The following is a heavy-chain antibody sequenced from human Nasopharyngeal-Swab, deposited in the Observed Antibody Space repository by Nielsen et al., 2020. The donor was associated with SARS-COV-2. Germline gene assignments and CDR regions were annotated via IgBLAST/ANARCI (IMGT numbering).Heavy chain of an antibody. CDR2: ISGNIGTT. CDR3: ARGSTLIDY. J-gene: IGHJ4*02. Sequence: ASVKVSCKASGYTFTSYGISWVRQAPGQGLEWMGWISGNIGTTNYAQNLQGRVTMTTDTSTSTAYMELRNLRSDDTAVYHCARGSTLIDYWGQGTLVTVSS. D-gene: IGHD1-26*01. CDR1: GYTFTSYG. V-gene: IGHV1-18*01.